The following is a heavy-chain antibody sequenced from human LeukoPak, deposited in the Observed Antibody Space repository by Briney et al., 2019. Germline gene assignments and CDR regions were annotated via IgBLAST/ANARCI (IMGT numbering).Heavy chain of an antibody. CDR3: AKDRGLRIVGARGDY. CDR2: ISGSGGST. V-gene: IGHV3-23*01. Sequence: GGSLRLSCAASGFTFSSYAMSWVRQAPGKGLEWVSAISGSGGSTYYADSVKGRFTISRDNSKNTLYLQMNSLRAEDTAVYYCAKDRGLRIVGARGDYWGQGTLVTVSS. D-gene: IGHD1-26*01. J-gene: IGHJ4*02. CDR1: GFTFSSYA.